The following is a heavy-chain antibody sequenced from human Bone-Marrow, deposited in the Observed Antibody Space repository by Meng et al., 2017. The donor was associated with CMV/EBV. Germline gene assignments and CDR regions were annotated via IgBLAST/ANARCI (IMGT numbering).Heavy chain of an antibody. J-gene: IGHJ4*02. CDR1: GFTFSSYA. Sequence: LSRAASGFTFSSYAMSWVRQAPGKGLEWVSAISGSGGSTYYADSVKGRFTISRDNSKNTLYLQMNSLRAEDTAVYYCAKGGRWGSGWYWGQGTLVTVSS. D-gene: IGHD6-19*01. V-gene: IGHV3-23*01. CDR2: ISGSGGST. CDR3: AKGGRWGSGWY.